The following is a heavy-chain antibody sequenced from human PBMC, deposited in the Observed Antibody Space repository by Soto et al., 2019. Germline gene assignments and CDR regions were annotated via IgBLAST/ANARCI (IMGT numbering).Heavy chain of an antibody. CDR3: ARYEGRWLVQSDAFDI. CDR2: TYYRSKWYN. CDR1: GDSVSSNRAA. V-gene: IGHV6-1*01. J-gene: IGHJ3*02. D-gene: IGHD6-19*01. Sequence: PSQTLSLTCAISGDSVSSNRAAWNWIRQSPSRGLEWLGRTYYRSKWYNDYAVSVKSRITINPDTSKNQFSLQLNSVTPEDTAVYYCARYEGRWLVQSDAFDIWGQGTMVTVSS.